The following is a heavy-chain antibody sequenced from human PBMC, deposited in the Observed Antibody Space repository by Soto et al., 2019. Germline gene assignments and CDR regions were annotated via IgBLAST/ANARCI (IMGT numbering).Heavy chain of an antibody. CDR2: IYPGDSDT. D-gene: IGHD2-15*01. V-gene: IGHV5-51*01. J-gene: IGHJ6*02. Sequence: LGESLKISCKGSGYRFTKYWIGWVRQMPGKGLEWMAIIYPGDSDTRYSPSFQGQVTISADKSISTAYLQWSSLKASDTAMYYCARSLSVEIKRGYYYYGMAVWGQGPTVTVSS. CDR1: GYRFTKYW. CDR3: ARSLSVEIKRGYYYYGMAV.